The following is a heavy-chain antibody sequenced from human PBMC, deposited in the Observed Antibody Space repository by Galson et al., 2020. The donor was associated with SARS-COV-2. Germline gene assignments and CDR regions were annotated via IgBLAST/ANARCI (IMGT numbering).Heavy chain of an antibody. Sequence: SETLSLTCTVSGGSISSGGYYWSWIRQHPGKGLEWIGYIYYSGSTYYNPSLKSRVTISVDTSKNQFSLKLSSVTAADTAVYYCAREVPLHCSGGSCYSGAFDIWGQGKMVTVSS. CDR2: IYYSGST. CDR1: GGSISSGGYY. V-gene: IGHV4-31*03. CDR3: AREVPLHCSGGSCYSGAFDI. J-gene: IGHJ3*02. D-gene: IGHD2-15*01.